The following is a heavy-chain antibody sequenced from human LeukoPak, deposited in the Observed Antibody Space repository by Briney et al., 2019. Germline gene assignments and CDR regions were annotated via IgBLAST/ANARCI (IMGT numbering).Heavy chain of an antibody. Sequence: GASVKVSCKASGGTFSSYAISWVRHAPGQGLEWMGRIIPIFGIANYAQKFQGRVTITADKSTSTAYMELSSLRSEDTAVYYCARGYSYGYRRVYYYGMDVWGQGTTVTVSS. D-gene: IGHD5-18*01. CDR1: GGTFSSYA. V-gene: IGHV1-69*04. CDR2: IIPIFGIA. J-gene: IGHJ6*02. CDR3: ARGYSYGYRRVYYYGMDV.